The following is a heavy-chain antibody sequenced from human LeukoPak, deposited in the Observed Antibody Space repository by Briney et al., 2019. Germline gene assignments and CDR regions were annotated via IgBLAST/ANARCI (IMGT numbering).Heavy chain of an antibody. Sequence: SETLSLTCAVYGGSFSGYYWSWIRQPSGKGLEWIGEINHSGSTNYNPSLKSRVTISVDTSKNQFSLKLSSVTAADTAVYYCARGGVGYCSGGSCYNWFDPWGQGTLVTVSS. CDR2: INHSGST. CDR1: GGSFSGYY. CDR3: ARGGVGYCSGGSCYNWFDP. J-gene: IGHJ5*02. D-gene: IGHD2-15*01. V-gene: IGHV4-34*01.